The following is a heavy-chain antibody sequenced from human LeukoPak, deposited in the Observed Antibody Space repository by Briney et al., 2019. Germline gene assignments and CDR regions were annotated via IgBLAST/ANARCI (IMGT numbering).Heavy chain of an antibody. Sequence: GGSLRLSCAASGFAFSDYYMSWIRQAPGKGLEWVSYISSSGSTIYYADSVKGRFTISRDNAKNSLYLQMNSLRAEDTAVYYCAKKGWPRYYYYYMDVWGKGTTVTISS. V-gene: IGHV3-11*01. J-gene: IGHJ6*03. D-gene: IGHD5-24*01. CDR1: GFAFSDYY. CDR3: AKKGWPRYYYYYMDV. CDR2: ISSSGSTI.